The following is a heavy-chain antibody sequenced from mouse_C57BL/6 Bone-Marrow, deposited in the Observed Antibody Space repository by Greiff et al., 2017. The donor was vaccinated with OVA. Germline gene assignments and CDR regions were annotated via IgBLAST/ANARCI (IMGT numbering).Heavy chain of an antibody. J-gene: IGHJ4*01. CDR2: IYPGNGDT. V-gene: IGHV1-12*01. Sequence: QVQLQQSGAELVRPGASVKMSCKASGYTFTSYNMHWVKQTPRQGLEWIGAIYPGNGDTSYNQKFKGKATLPVAKSSSTAYMQLSSLTSEDSAVYFCARSQDGYYVYYAMDYWGQGTSVTVSS. CDR3: ARSQDGYYVYYAMDY. D-gene: IGHD2-3*01. CDR1: GYTFTSYN.